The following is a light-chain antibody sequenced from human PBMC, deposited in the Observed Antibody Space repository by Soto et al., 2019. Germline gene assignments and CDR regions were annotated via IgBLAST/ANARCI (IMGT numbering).Light chain of an antibody. V-gene: IGKV3D-20*01. CDR2: DAS. CDR1: QTISNR. CDR3: QQYGSSPYT. Sequence: TQSPSTLSASVGDRVTITCRASQTISNRLAWYQQKPGLAPRLLIYDASSRATGIPDRFSGSGSGTDFTLTISRLEPEDFAVYYCQQYGSSPYTFGQGTKLEIK. J-gene: IGKJ2*01.